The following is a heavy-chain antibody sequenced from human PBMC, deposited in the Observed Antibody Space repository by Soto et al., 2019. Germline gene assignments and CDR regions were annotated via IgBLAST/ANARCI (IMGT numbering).Heavy chain of an antibody. V-gene: IGHV3-30*18. D-gene: IGHD5-18*01. CDR3: TKSHSTALVPYYFDY. J-gene: IGHJ4*02. CDR1: GFTFSRYA. Sequence: QVRLVESGGGVVQPGTSLRLSCAASGFTFSRYAIHCVRQAPGKGLEWVAFMSSDGSNTFYADSVRGRFTVSRDNSKRTLYLQMSGLMPEDTAVYYCTKSHSTALVPYYFDYWGQGTLVTVSS. CDR2: MSSDGSNT.